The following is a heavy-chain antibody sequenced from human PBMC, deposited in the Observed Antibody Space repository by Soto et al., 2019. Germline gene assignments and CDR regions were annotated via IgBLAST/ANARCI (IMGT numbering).Heavy chain of an antibody. D-gene: IGHD3-22*01. CDR1: GYTFTSYG. CDR3: AIDAHYYDSSGYLLFYYYYGMDV. V-gene: IGHV1-18*01. J-gene: IGHJ6*02. CDR2: FSAYNGNT. Sequence: ASVKVSCKASGYTFTSYGISWVRQAPGQGLEWIGRFSAYNGNTNYAQKLQGRVTMTTDTSTSTAYMELRSLRSDDTAVYYCAIDAHYYDSSGYLLFYYYYGMDVWGQGTTVTVSS.